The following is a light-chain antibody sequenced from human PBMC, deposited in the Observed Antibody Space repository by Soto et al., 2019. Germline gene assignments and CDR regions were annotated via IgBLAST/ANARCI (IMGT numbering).Light chain of an antibody. Sequence: EILMTQSPATLSVSPGERATLSCRASQSLSSNSAWYQQNPGQDPRLLIYGASTRASGIPARFSGSGSGTEFTLPIISLQSEDFALYYCQHYNDWPPAFTFGPGTKVYL. V-gene: IGKV3-15*01. CDR2: GAS. CDR3: QHYNDWPPAFT. CDR1: QSLSSN. J-gene: IGKJ3*01.